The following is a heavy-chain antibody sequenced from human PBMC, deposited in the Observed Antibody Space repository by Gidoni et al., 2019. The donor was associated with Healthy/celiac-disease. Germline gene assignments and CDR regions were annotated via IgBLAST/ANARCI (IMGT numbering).Heavy chain of an antibody. J-gene: IGHJ4*02. CDR3: LCSGGSCNLDY. D-gene: IGHD2-15*01. V-gene: IGHV1-69*04. CDR2: IIPILGIA. Sequence: QVQLVQSGAEVKKPGSSVKVSCKASGGTFSSYAISWVRQAPGQGLEWMGRIIPILGIANYAQKFQGRVTITADKSTSTAYMELSSLRSEDTAVYYCLCSGGSCNLDYWGQGTLVTVSS. CDR1: GGTFSSYA.